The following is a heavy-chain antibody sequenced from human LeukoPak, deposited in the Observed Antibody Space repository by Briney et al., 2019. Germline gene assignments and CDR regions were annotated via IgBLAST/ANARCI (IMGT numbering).Heavy chain of an antibody. CDR3: ATRTQIWFGEGWFDP. V-gene: IGHV4-34*01. CDR2: INHSGST. D-gene: IGHD3-10*01. J-gene: IGHJ5*02. CDR1: GGSFSGYY. Sequence: SETLSLTCAVYGGSFSGYYWSWIRQPPGKGLEWIGEINHSGSTNYNPSLKSRVTISVDKSKNQFSLKLSSVTAADTAVYYCATRTQIWFGEGWFDPWGQGTLVTVSS.